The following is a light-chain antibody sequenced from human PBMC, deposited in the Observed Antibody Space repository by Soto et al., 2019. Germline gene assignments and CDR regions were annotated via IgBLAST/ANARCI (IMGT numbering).Light chain of an antibody. V-gene: IGKV3-11*01. Sequence: EIVLTQSPATLSSFPGDRVTLSCRASQYINTRLAWYQHRPGQAPRLLIYQTSIRAAGIPARFSASGSGTDFTLTISHVQPEDFALYYCHQRQSWPRTFGQGTKVDI. CDR1: QYINTR. CDR2: QTS. J-gene: IGKJ1*01. CDR3: HQRQSWPRT.